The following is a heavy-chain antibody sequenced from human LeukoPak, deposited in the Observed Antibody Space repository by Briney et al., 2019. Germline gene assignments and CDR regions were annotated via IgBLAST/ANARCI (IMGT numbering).Heavy chain of an antibody. CDR3: ARDNAGGSYAPNWFDP. Sequence: SGGSLRLSCAASGFTFSDYGIHWVRQAPGKGLEWVANIKQDGSEKYYVDSVKGRFTISRDNAKNSLYLQMNSLRAEDTAVYYCARDNAGGSYAPNWFDPWGQGTLVTVSS. J-gene: IGHJ5*02. D-gene: IGHD1-26*01. CDR2: IKQDGSEK. CDR1: GFTFSDYG. V-gene: IGHV3-7*01.